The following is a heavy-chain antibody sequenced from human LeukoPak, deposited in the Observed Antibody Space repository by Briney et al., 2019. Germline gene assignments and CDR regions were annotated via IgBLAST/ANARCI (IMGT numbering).Heavy chain of an antibody. J-gene: IGHJ4*02. Sequence: ASVKVSCKASGYTFTSYAMNWVRQAPGQGLEWMGWINTNTGNPTYAQGFTGRFVFSLDTSVSTAYLQISSLKAEDTAVYYCAKWPSEGEQWLVFDYWGQGTLVTVSS. CDR1: GYTFTSYA. V-gene: IGHV7-4-1*02. D-gene: IGHD6-19*01. CDR3: AKWPSEGEQWLVFDY. CDR2: INTNTGNP.